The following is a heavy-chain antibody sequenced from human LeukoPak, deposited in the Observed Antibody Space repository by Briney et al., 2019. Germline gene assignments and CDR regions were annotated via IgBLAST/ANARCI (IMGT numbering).Heavy chain of an antibody. CDR3: AKGGGWSGQESISLYYYYGMDV. CDR2: ISGRGDGT. CDR1: GFTFSTYA. J-gene: IGHJ6*02. Sequence: KPGGSLRLSCAASGFTFSTYAMSWVRQAPGKGLEWVSLISGRGDGTYYAESVKGRFTISRDNSKNTLYLQMNSLRAEDTAVYYCAKGGGWSGQESISLYYYYGMDVWGQGTTVTVSS. D-gene: IGHD6-19*01. V-gene: IGHV3-23*01.